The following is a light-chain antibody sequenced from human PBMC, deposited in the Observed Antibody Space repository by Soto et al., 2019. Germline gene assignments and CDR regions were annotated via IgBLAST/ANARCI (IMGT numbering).Light chain of an antibody. CDR2: GAS. Sequence: EIVMTQSPATLSVSPGERATLSCRASQSVSSNLAWYQQKPGQAPRPLIYGASTRATGIPARFSSSGSGTEFTLSISSLQSEDFAVYYCQQYNNWPYTFGQGTKLEIK. CDR3: QQYNNWPYT. J-gene: IGKJ2*01. V-gene: IGKV3-15*01. CDR1: QSVSSN.